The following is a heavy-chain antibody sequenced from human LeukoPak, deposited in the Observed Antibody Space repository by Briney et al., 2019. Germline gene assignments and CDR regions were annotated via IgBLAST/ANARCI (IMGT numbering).Heavy chain of an antibody. CDR1: GGTFSSYA. Sequence: APVKVSCKASGGTFSSYAISWVRQAPGQGLEWMGGIIPIFGTANYAQKFQGRVTITADESTSTAYMELSSLRSEDTAVYYCARGTLRYFDWSQGYFDYWGQGTLVTVSS. D-gene: IGHD3-9*01. CDR2: IIPIFGTA. J-gene: IGHJ4*02. V-gene: IGHV1-69*13. CDR3: ARGTLRYFDWSQGYFDY.